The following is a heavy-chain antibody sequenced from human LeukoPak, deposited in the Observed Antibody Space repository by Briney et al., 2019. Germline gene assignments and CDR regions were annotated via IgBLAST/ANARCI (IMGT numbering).Heavy chain of an antibody. CDR2: IYHSGST. Sequence: PSETLSLTCAVSGYSISSGYYCRWIRQPPGKGLEWIGSIYHSGSTYYNPSLKSRVAISVDTSKNQFSLKLSSVTAADTAVYYCARHQPSSDCSSTSCYVYYYYMDVWGKGTTVTVSS. CDR3: ARHQPSSDCSSTSCYVYYYYMDV. D-gene: IGHD2-2*01. J-gene: IGHJ6*03. CDR1: GYSISSGYY. V-gene: IGHV4-38-2*01.